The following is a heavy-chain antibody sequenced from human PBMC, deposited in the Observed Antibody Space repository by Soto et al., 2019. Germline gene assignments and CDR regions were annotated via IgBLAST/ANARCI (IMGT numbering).Heavy chain of an antibody. Sequence: SETLSLTCAFSVDSINSSHWWNWVRQPPEKGLEWIGQISHSGSTTYNPSLTSRVTISVDKSKNHFSLKLTSVTAADTAVYYCAARHFWRRTWTDRRLEDWGQGTLVIVSS. CDR1: VDSINSSHW. CDR2: ISHSGST. J-gene: IGHJ4*02. V-gene: IGHV4-4*02. CDR3: AARHFWRRTWTDRRLED. D-gene: IGHD3-3*02.